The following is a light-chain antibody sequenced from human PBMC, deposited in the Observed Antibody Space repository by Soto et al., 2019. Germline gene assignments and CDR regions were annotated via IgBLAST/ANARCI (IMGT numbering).Light chain of an antibody. CDR2: AAS. CDR1: QDISNY. CDR3: QNYNSAPIA. Sequence: DIQMTQSPSSLSASVGDRVTITCRASQDISNYLAWYQQKPGKVPTVLIYAASALQSGVPSRFSGSGSGTDFTLTISSLQPEDVATYYCQNYNSAPIAFGGGTKVEI. J-gene: IGKJ4*01. V-gene: IGKV1-27*01.